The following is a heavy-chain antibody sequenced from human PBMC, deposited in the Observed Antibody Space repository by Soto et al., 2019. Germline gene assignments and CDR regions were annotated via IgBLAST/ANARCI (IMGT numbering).Heavy chain of an antibody. D-gene: IGHD3-3*01. CDR3: AREDSGDFFFGSYLGGSNWFDL. Sequence: PGRSPRLSCAASGFTFSSYSMNWVRQAPGKGLEWVSSISGSSSYIHYADSVKGRFTISRDNAKNSLYLQMNSLRAEDTAVYYCAREDSGDFFFGSYLGGSNWFDLCGQG. CDR1: GFTFSSYS. CDR2: ISGSSSYI. J-gene: IGHJ5*02. V-gene: IGHV3-21*01.